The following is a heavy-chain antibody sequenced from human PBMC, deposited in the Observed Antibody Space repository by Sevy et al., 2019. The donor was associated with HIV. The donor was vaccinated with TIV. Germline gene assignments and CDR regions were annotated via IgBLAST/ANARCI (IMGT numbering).Heavy chain of an antibody. D-gene: IGHD2-15*01. CDR3: AKGYCSGVSCPRDYYYYGMDV. V-gene: IGHV3-23*01. CDR2: IRTNGRSA. Sequence: GGSLRLSCAASGFTFSTYAMNWVRRAPAKGLEWVSSIRTNGRSAYYTDSVEGRFTISRDNSKNTLYLQMNSLRADDTAVYYCAKGYCSGVSCPRDYYYYGMDVWGQGTTVTVSS. J-gene: IGHJ6*02. CDR1: GFTFSTYA.